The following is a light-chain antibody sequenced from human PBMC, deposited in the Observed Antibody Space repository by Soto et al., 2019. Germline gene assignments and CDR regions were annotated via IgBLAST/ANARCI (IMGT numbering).Light chain of an antibody. Sequence: QSVLAQPASISGSPGHAITISCTVTSIDIGDSNYVSWYQQHPGKALKFVIHDVSNRTSGVSNRFSGSKSANTASLTISGLQAEDEAAYYCSSFRSSSTSYVFGTGTKVTVL. CDR1: SIDIGDSNY. CDR2: DVS. V-gene: IGLV2-14*03. J-gene: IGLJ1*01. CDR3: SSFRSSSTSYV.